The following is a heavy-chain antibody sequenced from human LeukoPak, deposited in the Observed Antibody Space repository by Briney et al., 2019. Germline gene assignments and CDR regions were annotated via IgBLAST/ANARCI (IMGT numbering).Heavy chain of an antibody. CDR1: AYTSTGYY. Sequence: ASVKVSCKASAYTSTGYYMHWVRQAPGQGLEWMGWINPNSGDTNYAQKFQGRVTMTRDTSISTAYMELSRLRSDDTAVYYCARGQQIQLWSIGYWGQGTLVTVSS. J-gene: IGHJ4*02. V-gene: IGHV1-2*02. CDR3: ARGQQIQLWSIGY. CDR2: INPNSGDT. D-gene: IGHD5-18*01.